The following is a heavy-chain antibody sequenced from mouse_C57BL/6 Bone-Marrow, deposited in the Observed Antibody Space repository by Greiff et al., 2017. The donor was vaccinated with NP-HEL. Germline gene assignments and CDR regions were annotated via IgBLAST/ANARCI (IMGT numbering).Heavy chain of an antibody. CDR2: IYPGDGDT. CDR3: ARSGYYGSSWPYAMDY. J-gene: IGHJ4*01. V-gene: IGHV1-82*01. Sequence: QVQLQQSGPELVKPGASVKISCKASGYAFSSSWMNWVKQRPGKGLEWIGRIYPGDGDTNYNGKFKGKATLTADKSSSTAYMQLSSLTSEDSAVYFCARSGYYGSSWPYAMDYWGQGTSVTVSS. CDR1: GYAFSSSW. D-gene: IGHD1-1*01.